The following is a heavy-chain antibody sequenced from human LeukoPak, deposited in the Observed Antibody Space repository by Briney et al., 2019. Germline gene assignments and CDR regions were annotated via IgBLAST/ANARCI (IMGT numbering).Heavy chain of an antibody. D-gene: IGHD3-22*01. Sequence: PSQTLSLTCTVSGNSISSGDNYWSWIRQPAGKGLEWIGRIYTSGSTNYNPSLKSRVTISGDTSKNQFSLRLSSVTAADTAVYYCARASYSYDINGWVPFDDWGQGTLVTVSS. CDR1: GNSISSGDNY. J-gene: IGHJ4*02. CDR2: IYTSGST. CDR3: ARASYSYDINGWVPFDD. V-gene: IGHV4-61*02.